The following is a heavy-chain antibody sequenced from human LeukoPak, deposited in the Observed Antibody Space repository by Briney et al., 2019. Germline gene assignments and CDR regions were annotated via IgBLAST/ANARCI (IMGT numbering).Heavy chain of an antibody. CDR1: GGSISSYH. Sequence: SETLSLTCTVSGGSISSYHWSWIRQPAGKGLEWIGRIYSSGNTNYSPSLKSRVTMSVDTSKNQFSLKLSSVTAADTALYYCARATSGSYYYFGSWGRGTLVTVSS. CDR2: IYSSGNT. CDR3: ARATSGSYYYFGS. J-gene: IGHJ4*02. D-gene: IGHD3-10*01. V-gene: IGHV4-4*07.